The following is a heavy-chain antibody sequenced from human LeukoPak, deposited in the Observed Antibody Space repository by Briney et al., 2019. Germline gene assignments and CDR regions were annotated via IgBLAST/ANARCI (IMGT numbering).Heavy chain of an antibody. CDR1: GFTFGSYW. J-gene: IGHJ4*02. V-gene: IGHV3-74*01. CDR2: INTDGGST. D-gene: IGHD3-22*01. Sequence: GGSLRLSCAASGFTFGSYWMHWVRQAPGKGLVRVSRINTDGGSTTYADSVKGRFTISRDNSKSTLYVQMNSLRAEDTAVYYCARVGIAYYYDSSGYYTDFWGQGTLVTVSS. CDR3: ARVGIAYYYDSSGYYTDF.